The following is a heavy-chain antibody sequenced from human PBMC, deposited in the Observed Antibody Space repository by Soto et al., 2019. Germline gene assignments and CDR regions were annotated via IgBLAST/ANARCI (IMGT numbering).Heavy chain of an antibody. Sequence: EVQLLESGGGLVQPGGSLRLCCAASGFTFSSYAMSWVRQAPGKGLEWVSVISGSGGTTYYADSVKGRFTISRDNSKNTLYLQMNSLRAEDTAVYYCAKSSSGSVVYYFDYSGQGTLVTVSS. CDR1: GFTFSSYA. V-gene: IGHV3-23*01. J-gene: IGHJ4*02. D-gene: IGHD3-22*01. CDR3: AKSSSGSVVYYFDY. CDR2: ISGSGGTT.